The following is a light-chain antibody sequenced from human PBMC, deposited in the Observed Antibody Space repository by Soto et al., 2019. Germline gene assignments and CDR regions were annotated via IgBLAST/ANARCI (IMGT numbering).Light chain of an antibody. J-gene: IGKJ1*01. Sequence: DIEMTQSPSTLSLSLGDRVTLSCRASQGVSNYLNWYQQKPGQAPRLLIYDASNWATGIPARFSGSGSGTDFALTISSRELEDFDIYSYQHRSNCTPSWTFGQGTKVDIK. V-gene: IGKV3-11*01. CDR3: QHRSNCTPSWT. CDR1: QGVSNY. CDR2: DAS.